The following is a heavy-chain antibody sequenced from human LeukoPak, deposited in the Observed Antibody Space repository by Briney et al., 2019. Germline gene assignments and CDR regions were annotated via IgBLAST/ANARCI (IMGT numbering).Heavy chain of an antibody. CDR2: IYYSGST. V-gene: IGHV4-59*08. CDR1: GDSISGNY. Sequence: SETLSLTCTVSGDSISGNYWTWIRQPPGKGLEWIGYIYYSGSTNYNASLKSRVTISVDTSKNQFSLKLSSVTAADTAVYYCASGGSFGYFDYWGQGTLVTVSS. CDR3: ASGGSFGYFDY. J-gene: IGHJ4*02. D-gene: IGHD3-10*01.